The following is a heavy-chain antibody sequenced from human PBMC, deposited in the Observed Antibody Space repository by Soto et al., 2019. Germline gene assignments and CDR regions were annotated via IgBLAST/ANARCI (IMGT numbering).Heavy chain of an antibody. CDR2: XNAGNGNT. CDR1: GYTFTSYA. J-gene: IGHJ4*02. CDR3: XXDXXXXXXXXXXXXXXXXXXXAGDX. Sequence: QVQLVQSGAEVKKPGASVKVSCKASGYTFTSYAMHWVXXXXGXRXXWXGWXNAGNGNTKYSQKFQGRVTITRDTSASTAYMELSSLRSEDTAVYYXXXDXXXXXXXXXXXXXXXXXXXAGDXWGQGTLVTVSS. V-gene: IGHV1-3*01.